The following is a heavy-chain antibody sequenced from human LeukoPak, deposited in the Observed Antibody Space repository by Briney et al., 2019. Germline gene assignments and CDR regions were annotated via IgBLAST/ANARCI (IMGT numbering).Heavy chain of an antibody. CDR1: GGSITSKSYY. CDR3: ARTTEGGYSYGYFYYYYMDV. D-gene: IGHD5-18*01. V-gene: IGHV4-39*07. Sequence: SETLSLTCTVSGGSITSKSYYWGWIRQSPGKGLEWIGSITYSGSTYYNPSLKRRVTISIDTSKNQFSLKLSSVTAADTAVYYCARTTEGGYSYGYFYYYYMDVWGKGTTVTISS. J-gene: IGHJ6*03. CDR2: ITYSGST.